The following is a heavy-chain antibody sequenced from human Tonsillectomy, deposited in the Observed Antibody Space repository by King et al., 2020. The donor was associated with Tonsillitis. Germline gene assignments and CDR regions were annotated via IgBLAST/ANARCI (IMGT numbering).Heavy chain of an antibody. J-gene: IGHJ4*02. CDR2: INPNSGGT. Sequence: QLVQSGAEVKKPGASVNVSCKASGYTFTDYYMHWVRQAPGQGLEWMGWINPNSGGTNYAQKFQGRVTMTRATSISTAYMELSRLRSDDTAVYYYARGSLRDCSRTSCRVPFDNWGQGTLVTVSS. V-gene: IGHV1-2*02. CDR1: GYTFTDYY. D-gene: IGHD2-2*01. CDR3: ARGSLRDCSRTSCRVPFDN.